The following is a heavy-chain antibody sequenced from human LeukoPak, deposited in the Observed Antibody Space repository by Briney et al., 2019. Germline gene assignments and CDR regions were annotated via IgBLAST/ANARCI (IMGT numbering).Heavy chain of an antibody. V-gene: IGHV3-30-3*01. Sequence: GGSLRLSCAASGFTFSSYAMHWVRQAPGKGLEWVAVISYGGSNKYYADSVKGRFTISRDNSKNTLYLQMNSLRAEDTAVYYCARDGYVDYFDYWGQGTLVTVSS. CDR1: GFTFSSYA. CDR3: ARDGYVDYFDY. J-gene: IGHJ4*02. CDR2: ISYGGSNK. D-gene: IGHD5-12*01.